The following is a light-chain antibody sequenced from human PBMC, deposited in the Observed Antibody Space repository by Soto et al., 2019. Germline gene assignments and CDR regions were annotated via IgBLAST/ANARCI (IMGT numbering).Light chain of an antibody. CDR3: QEYHTYPPP. CDR2: KAS. Sequence: DIQMTQSPSTLSASVGDRVTITCPASQSISTWLAWYHQKPGKAPKLLIYKASSLEGGVPSRFSGSGSGTEFNITLSSLQPDDFASYYCQEYHTYPPPFGGGTNVDI. J-gene: IGKJ4*01. V-gene: IGKV1-5*03. CDR1: QSISTW.